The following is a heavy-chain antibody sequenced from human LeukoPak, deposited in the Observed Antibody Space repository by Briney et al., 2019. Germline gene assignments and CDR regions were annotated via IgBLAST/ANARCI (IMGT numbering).Heavy chain of an antibody. Sequence: GRSLRLSYAASGFTFSSYGMHWVRQAPGKGLEWVAVISYDGSNKYYADSVKGRFTISGDNSKNTLYLQMNSLRAEDTAVYYCAKGGGYFDYWGQGTLVTVSS. CDR1: GFTFSSYG. D-gene: IGHD4-23*01. J-gene: IGHJ4*02. CDR3: AKGGGYFDY. V-gene: IGHV3-30*18. CDR2: ISYDGSNK.